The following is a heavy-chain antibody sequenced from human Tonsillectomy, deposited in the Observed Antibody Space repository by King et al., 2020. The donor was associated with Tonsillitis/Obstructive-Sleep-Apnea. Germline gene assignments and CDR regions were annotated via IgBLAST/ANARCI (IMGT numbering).Heavy chain of an antibody. J-gene: IGHJ4*02. D-gene: IGHD4-17*01. Sequence: QLQESGPGLVKPSHTLSLTCTVSGGSISSGGYYWSWIRQHPGKGLEWIGYTYYSGTTYYNPSLKSRVTISVETSQSQFSQKLSSVTAADTAVYYCARGDDYDNYLDYWGQGTLVTVSS. CDR3: ARGDDYDNYLDY. V-gene: IGHV4-31*03. CDR2: TYYSGTT. CDR1: GGSISSGGYY.